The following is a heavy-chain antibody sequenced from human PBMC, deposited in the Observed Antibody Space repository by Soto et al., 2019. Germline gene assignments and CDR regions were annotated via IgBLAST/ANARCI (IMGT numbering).Heavy chain of an antibody. V-gene: IGHV3-13*01. D-gene: IGHD6-13*01. CDR1: GFTFSSYD. Sequence: EVQLVESGGGLVQHGGSLRLSCAASGFTFSSYDMHWVRQVAGKGLEWVSAIGVAGDTYYPDSVKGRFTISRENAKNSLYLQMNSLRAEDTAVYYCASGGWGSSWYEGGSRIDYWGQGTLVTVSS. J-gene: IGHJ4*02. CDR2: IGVAGDT. CDR3: ASGGWGSSWYEGGSRIDY.